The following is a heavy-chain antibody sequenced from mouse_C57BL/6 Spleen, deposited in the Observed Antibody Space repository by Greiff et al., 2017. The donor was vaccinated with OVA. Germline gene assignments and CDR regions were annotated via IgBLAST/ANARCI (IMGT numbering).Heavy chain of an antibody. V-gene: IGHV1-80*01. CDR1: GYAFSSYW. D-gene: IGHD2-1*01. CDR2: IYPGDGDT. CDR3: ARRGNYVDAMDY. J-gene: IGHJ4*01. Sequence: QVQLQQSGAGLVKPGASVKISCKASGYAFSSYWMNWVKQRPGKGLEWIGQIYPGDGDTNYNGKFKGKATLTADKSSSTAYMQLSSLTSEDSAVYFCARRGNYVDAMDYWGQGTSVTVSS.